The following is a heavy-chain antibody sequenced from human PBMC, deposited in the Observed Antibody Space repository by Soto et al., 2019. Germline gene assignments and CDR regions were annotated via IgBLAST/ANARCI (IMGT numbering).Heavy chain of an antibody. Sequence: GGSLRLSCAASGFTFSSYWMSWVRQAPGKGLEWVANIKQDGSEKYYVDSVKGRFTISRDNAKNSLYLQMNSLRAEDTAVYYCARVLSYSESSRWPRDYYYGMDVCGHGTTVTAP. J-gene: IGHJ6*02. CDR1: GFTFSSYW. D-gene: IGHD6-13*01. V-gene: IGHV3-7*03. CDR3: ARVLSYSESSRWPRDYYYGMDV. CDR2: IKQDGSEK.